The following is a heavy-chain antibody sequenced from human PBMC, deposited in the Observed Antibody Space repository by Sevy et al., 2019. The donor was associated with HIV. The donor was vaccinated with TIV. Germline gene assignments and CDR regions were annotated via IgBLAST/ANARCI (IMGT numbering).Heavy chain of an antibody. CDR1: GFSFSIYS. CDR3: AREAILGTGPN. V-gene: IGHV3-21*06. J-gene: IGHJ4*02. D-gene: IGHD2-2*02. Sequence: GGSLRLSCVVSGFSFSIYSVNWVRQAPGKGLEWVSSISSTSSHIYYADSVKGRFTISRDNAENSLYLQMNSLRAEDTAVYYCAREAILGTGPNWGQGTLVTVSS. CDR2: ISSTSSHI.